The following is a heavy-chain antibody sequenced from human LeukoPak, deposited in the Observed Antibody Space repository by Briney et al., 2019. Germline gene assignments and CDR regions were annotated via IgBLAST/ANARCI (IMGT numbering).Heavy chain of an antibody. Sequence: SGGSLRLSCAASGFTFSSYEMNWVRQAPGKGLEWVSYISSSGSTIYYADSVKGRFTISRDNAKNSLYLQMNSLRAEDTAVYYCARGSYSLDYWGQGTLVTVSS. J-gene: IGHJ4*02. D-gene: IGHD1-26*01. CDR1: GFTFSSYE. CDR2: ISSSGSTI. V-gene: IGHV3-48*03. CDR3: ARGSYSLDY.